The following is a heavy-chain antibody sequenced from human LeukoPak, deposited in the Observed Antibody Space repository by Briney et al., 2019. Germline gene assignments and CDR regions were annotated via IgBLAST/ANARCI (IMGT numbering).Heavy chain of an antibody. CDR3: ARQEGASSTSFYGMDV. CDR1: GGSVSSSSYY. Sequence: SETLSLTCTVSGGSVSSSSYYWGWIRQPPGKGLEWIGSIFHIGGTTYYNPSLKSRVTISVDTSKHQFSLTLSSVTAADTAIYYCARQEGASSTSFYGMDVWGQGTTVTVSS. CDR2: IFHIGGTT. D-gene: IGHD6-6*01. J-gene: IGHJ6*02. V-gene: IGHV4-39*01.